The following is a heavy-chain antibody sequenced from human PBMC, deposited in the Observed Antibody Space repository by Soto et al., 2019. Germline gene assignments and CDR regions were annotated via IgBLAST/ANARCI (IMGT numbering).Heavy chain of an antibody. V-gene: IGHV3-30*03. Sequence: QVQLVESGGGVVQPGRSLRLSCAASGFTFSHYGIHWVRQAPGKGLEWLAVISYDGSNKHYADSVKGRFTVTRENSKNTLYLQMNSLRADDTAVYFCARYSGKYQGPIDYWGQGTLVTVSS. J-gene: IGHJ4*02. CDR3: ARYSGKYQGPIDY. CDR2: ISYDGSNK. D-gene: IGHD1-26*01. CDR1: GFTFSHYG.